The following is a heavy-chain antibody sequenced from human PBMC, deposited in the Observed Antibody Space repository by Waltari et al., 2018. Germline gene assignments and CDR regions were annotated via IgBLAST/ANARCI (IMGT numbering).Heavy chain of an antibody. CDR3: AREDSESSTFDS. CDR1: GVSVTSRSYY. D-gene: IGHD6-6*01. V-gene: IGHV4-61*01. J-gene: IGHJ4*02. Sequence: QVRLQESGPGLVKPSETLSLICSVSGVSVTSRSYYWTWVRQPPGKGLEWIGYIFHRGSTNYNPSLKSRVSMSLDSSKNQFSLRLSSVTADDTAIYFCAREDSESSTFDSWGQGTLVTASS. CDR2: IFHRGST.